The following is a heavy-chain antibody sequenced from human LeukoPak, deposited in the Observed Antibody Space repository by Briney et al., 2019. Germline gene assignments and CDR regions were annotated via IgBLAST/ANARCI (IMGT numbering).Heavy chain of an antibody. CDR2: IYTSGST. CDR1: GGSISSYY. Sequence: PSETLSLTCTVSGGSISSYYWSWIRQPAGKGLEWIGRIYTSGSTNYNPSLKSRVTMSVDTSKNQFSLKLSSVTAADTAVYYCARDRFEVGATTYFAYWGQGTLVTVSS. CDR3: ARDRFEVGATTYFAY. D-gene: IGHD1-26*01. V-gene: IGHV4-4*07. J-gene: IGHJ4*02.